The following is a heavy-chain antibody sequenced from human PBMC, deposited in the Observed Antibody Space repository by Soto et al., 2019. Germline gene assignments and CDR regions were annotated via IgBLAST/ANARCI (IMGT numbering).Heavy chain of an antibody. CDR1: GFTFSSYA. D-gene: IGHD3-10*01. CDR2: ISGSGGST. CDR3: AKDLWGSGSCLFDY. J-gene: IGHJ4*02. V-gene: IGHV3-23*01. Sequence: EVQLLESGGGLVQPGGSLRLSCAASGFTFSSYAMSWVCQAPGKGLEWVSAISGSGGSTYYADSVKSRFTISRDNSKNTLYLQMNSLRAEDTAVYYCAKDLWGSGSCLFDYWGQGTLVTVSS.